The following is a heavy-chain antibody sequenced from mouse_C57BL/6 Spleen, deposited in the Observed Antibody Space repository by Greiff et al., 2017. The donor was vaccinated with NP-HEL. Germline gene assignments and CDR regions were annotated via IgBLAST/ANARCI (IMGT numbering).Heavy chain of an antibody. J-gene: IGHJ4*01. CDR2: ISYDGSN. Sequence: ESGPGLVKPSQSLSLTCSVTGYSITSGYYWNWIRQFPGNKLEWMGYISYDGSNNYNPSLKNRISITRDTSKNQFFLKLNSVTTEDTAAYYCARYYGSYAMDYWGQGTSVTVSS. D-gene: IGHD2-2*01. CDR3: ARYYGSYAMDY. V-gene: IGHV3-6*01. CDR1: GYSITSGYY.